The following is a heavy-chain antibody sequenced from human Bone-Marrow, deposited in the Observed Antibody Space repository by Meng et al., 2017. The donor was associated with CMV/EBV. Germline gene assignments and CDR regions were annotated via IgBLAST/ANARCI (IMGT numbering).Heavy chain of an antibody. V-gene: IGHV4-38-2*02. CDR2: IYHSGST. D-gene: IGHD5-12*01. CDR1: GYSISSGYY. Sequence: SETLSPTCTVSGYSISSGYYWGWIRQPPGKGLEWIGSIYHSGSTYYNPSLKSRVTISVDTSKNQFSLKLSSVTAADTAVYYCARDFSGYDSCWGQGTRVTVSS. CDR3: ARDFSGYDSC. J-gene: IGHJ4*02.